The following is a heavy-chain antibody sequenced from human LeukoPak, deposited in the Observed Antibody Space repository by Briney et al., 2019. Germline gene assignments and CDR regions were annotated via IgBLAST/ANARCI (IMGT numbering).Heavy chain of an antibody. J-gene: IGHJ4*02. CDR2: IIPIFGTA. CDR3: ASVIVVVPAAARFDTEYYFDY. CDR1: GGTFSSYA. V-gene: IGHV1-69*05. Sequence: SVKVSXKASGGTFSSYAISWVRQAPGQGLEWMGGIIPIFGTANYAQKFQGRVTITTDESTSTAYMELSSLRSEDTAVYYCASVIVVVPAAARFDTEYYFDYWGQGTLVTVSS. D-gene: IGHD2-2*01.